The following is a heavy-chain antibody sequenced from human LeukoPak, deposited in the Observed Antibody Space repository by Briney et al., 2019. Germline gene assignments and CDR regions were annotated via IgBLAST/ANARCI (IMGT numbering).Heavy chain of an antibody. Sequence: SETLSLTCAVYGGSFSGYYWSWIRQPPGKGLEWIGEINHSGSTNYNPSLKSRVTIPVDTSKNQFSLKLSSVTAADTAVYYCARGRGYDSSGYYYYYYYMDVWGKGTTVTVSS. V-gene: IGHV4-34*01. D-gene: IGHD3-22*01. CDR1: GGSFSGYY. CDR2: INHSGST. J-gene: IGHJ6*03. CDR3: ARGRGYDSSGYYYYYYYMDV.